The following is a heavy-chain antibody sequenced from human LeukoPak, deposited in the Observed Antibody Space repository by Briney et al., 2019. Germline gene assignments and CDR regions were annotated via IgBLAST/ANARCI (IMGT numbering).Heavy chain of an antibody. CDR3: ARGMCSSRRSFDY. J-gene: IGHJ4*02. CDR2: IYYTGTT. D-gene: IGHD6-13*01. CDR1: GGSISSYY. Sequence: SETLSLTCTVSGGSISSYYWSWIRQPPGKGLEWIGYIYYTGTTNYNPSLKSRVSILLVTSKTQFSLKLSSLTTQYTTVYYCARGMCSSRRSFDYWGQGTLVTVSS. V-gene: IGHV4-59*01.